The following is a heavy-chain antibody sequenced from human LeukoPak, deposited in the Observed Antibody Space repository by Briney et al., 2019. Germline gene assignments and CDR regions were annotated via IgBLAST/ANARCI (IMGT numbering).Heavy chain of an antibody. J-gene: IGHJ4*02. Sequence: ASVKVSCKASGYTFTNYGINWVRQAPGQGLEWMGWISVYNGNTNYEQKFQGRVTMTTDTPTSTAYMELRSLTSDDTAVYYCARGLIGGYDYWGQGTLVTVSS. D-gene: IGHD5-12*01. CDR2: ISVYNGNT. CDR1: GYTFTNYG. V-gene: IGHV1-18*01. CDR3: ARGLIGGYDY.